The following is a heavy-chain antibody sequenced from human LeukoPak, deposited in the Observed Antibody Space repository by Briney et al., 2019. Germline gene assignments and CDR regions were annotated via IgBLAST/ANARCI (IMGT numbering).Heavy chain of an antibody. V-gene: IGHV1-18*01. CDR2: ISTYNGNT. CDR1: GYTFTSYG. J-gene: IGHJ4*02. CDR3: ARDYSSGWPSFDY. D-gene: IGHD6-19*01. Sequence: DSVKVTCKASGYTFTSYGISWVRQAPGQGLEWVGWISTYNGNTNYAQKLQGRVTMTTDTSTSTAYMELRSLRSDDTAVYYCARDYSSGWPSFDYWGQGTLVTVSS.